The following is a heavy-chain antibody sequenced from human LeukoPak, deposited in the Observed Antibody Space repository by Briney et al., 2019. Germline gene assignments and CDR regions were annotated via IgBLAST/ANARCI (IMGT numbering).Heavy chain of an antibody. CDR2: ISSSSSYI. CDR1: GFTFSSYS. CDR3: TTDPRDIAVARLDD. V-gene: IGHV3-21*03. J-gene: IGHJ4*02. Sequence: GGSLRLSCAASGFTFSSYSMNWVRQAPGKGLEWVSSISSSSSYIYYADSVKGRFTISRDNAKNSLYLQMNSLRAEDTAVYYCTTDPRDIAVARLDDWGQGTLVTVSS. D-gene: IGHD6-19*01.